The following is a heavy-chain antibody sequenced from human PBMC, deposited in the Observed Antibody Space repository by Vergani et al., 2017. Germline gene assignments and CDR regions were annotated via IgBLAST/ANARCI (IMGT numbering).Heavy chain of an antibody. CDR1: GYTFTSYY. V-gene: IGHV1-46*01. Sequence: QVQLVQSGAEVKKPGASVKVSCKASGYTFTSYYMHWVRQAPGQGLEWMGIINPSGGSTSYAQKFQGRVTMTRDTSTSTVYMELSSLRSEDTAVYYCARDFGEVTIGGVIVNWYFDLWGRGTLVTVSS. CDR2: INPSGGST. D-gene: IGHD3-16*02. CDR3: ARDFGEVTIGGVIVNWYFDL. J-gene: IGHJ2*01.